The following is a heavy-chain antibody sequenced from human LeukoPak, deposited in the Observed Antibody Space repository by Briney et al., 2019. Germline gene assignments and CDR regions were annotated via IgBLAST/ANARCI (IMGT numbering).Heavy chain of an antibody. Sequence: ASVKVSCKASGYTFTSYYMHWVRQAPGQGLEWMGIINPSGGSTSYAQKFQGRVTMTRDTSTSTVYMELSSLRSEETAVYYCARDRYYYDSSGYIRGISFDYWGQGTLVTVSS. D-gene: IGHD3-22*01. J-gene: IGHJ4*02. CDR2: INPSGGST. CDR3: ARDRYYYDSSGYIRGISFDY. CDR1: GYTFTSYY. V-gene: IGHV1-46*01.